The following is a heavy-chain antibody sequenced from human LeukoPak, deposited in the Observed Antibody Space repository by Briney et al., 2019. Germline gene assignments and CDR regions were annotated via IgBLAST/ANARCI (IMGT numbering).Heavy chain of an antibody. V-gene: IGHV3-30-3*01. CDR3: ARDLGRSDYYDFWSGPLGYY. Sequence: GRSLRLSCAASGFTFSSYAMHWVRQAPGKGLEWVAVISYDGSNKYYADSVKGRFTISRDNSKNTLYLQMNSLRAEDTAVYYCARDLGRSDYYDFWSGPLGYYWGQGTLVTVSS. J-gene: IGHJ4*02. D-gene: IGHD3-3*01. CDR1: GFTFSSYA. CDR2: ISYDGSNK.